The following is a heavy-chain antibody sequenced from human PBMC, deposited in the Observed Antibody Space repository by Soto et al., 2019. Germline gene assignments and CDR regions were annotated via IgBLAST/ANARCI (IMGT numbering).Heavy chain of an antibody. Sequence: QITLTESGPPLVKPTQTLTLTCTFSGFSFSTGAVGVGWIRQPPGKALEFLALIYWDDDKRYTPSLKNKITTPKDTTRNQVVLTRTDLDPEDTATNYCAHVYWAASGTRYDFDHWGQGTLVTVSS. V-gene: IGHV2-5*02. D-gene: IGHD6-13*01. CDR2: IYWDDDK. CDR3: AHVYWAASGTRYDFDH. J-gene: IGHJ4*02. CDR1: GFSFSTGAVG.